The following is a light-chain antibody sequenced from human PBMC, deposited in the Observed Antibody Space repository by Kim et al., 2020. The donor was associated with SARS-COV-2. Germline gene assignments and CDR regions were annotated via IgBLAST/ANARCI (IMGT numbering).Light chain of an antibody. CDR2: EVS. CDR1: SSDIGGYNY. J-gene: IGLJ2*01. CDR3: SSYAGSNIVV. Sequence: GPSITISCTGSSSDIGGYNYVSWYQQHPGRAPKLMFYEVSERPSGVPDRFSGSKSGNTASLTVSGLQAEDEAGYYCSSYAGSNIVVFGGGTQLTVL. V-gene: IGLV2-8*01.